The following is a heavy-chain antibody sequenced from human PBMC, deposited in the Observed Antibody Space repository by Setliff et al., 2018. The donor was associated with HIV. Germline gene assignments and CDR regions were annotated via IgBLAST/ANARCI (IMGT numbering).Heavy chain of an antibody. J-gene: IGHJ4*02. CDR2: IYHSGSA. CDR3: ARRSGYAEDY. CDR1: GDSISSDYW. Sequence: PSETLSLTCAVSGDSISSDYWWSWVRQAPGKGLEWIGEIYHSGSANHSPSLKSRLSMSVDRFKNLFSLQLTSVTAADTAVYYCARRSGYAEDYWGQGTLVTVSS. V-gene: IGHV4-4*02. D-gene: IGHD5-12*01.